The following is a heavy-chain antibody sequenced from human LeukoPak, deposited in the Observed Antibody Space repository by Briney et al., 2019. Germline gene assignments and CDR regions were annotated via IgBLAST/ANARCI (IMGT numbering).Heavy chain of an antibody. CDR2: IKQDGSEK. V-gene: IGHV3-7*01. CDR1: GFTFSSYW. Sequence: GGSLRLSCAASGFTFSSYWMSWVRQAPGKGLEWVANIKQDGSEKYYVDSVKGRFTISRDNAKNSLYLQMNSLRAEDTAVYYCARYSSGWYNNWFDPWGQGTLVTVSS. CDR3: ARYSSGWYNNWFDP. J-gene: IGHJ5*02. D-gene: IGHD6-19*01.